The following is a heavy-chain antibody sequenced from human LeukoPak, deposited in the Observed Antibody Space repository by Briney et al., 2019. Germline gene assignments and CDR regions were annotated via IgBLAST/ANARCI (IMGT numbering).Heavy chain of an antibody. Sequence: PGGSLRLSCAASGFSFSNYWMTWVRQAPGKGLEWVANIKKDGSEKYYVDSVKGRFTISRDNAKNSLYLQINSLRAEDTAVYYCARESGSCLDYWGQGTLVTVSS. CDR2: IKKDGSEK. V-gene: IGHV3-7*01. CDR3: ARESGSCLDY. J-gene: IGHJ4*02. CDR1: GFSFSNYW. D-gene: IGHD1-26*01.